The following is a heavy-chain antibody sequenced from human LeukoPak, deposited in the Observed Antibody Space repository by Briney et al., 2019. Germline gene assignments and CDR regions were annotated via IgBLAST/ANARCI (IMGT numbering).Heavy chain of an antibody. CDR1: GGSISSYY. CDR3: ARDTGYCSGGSCSTGAFDI. Sequence: SETLSLTCTVSGGSISSYYWSWIRQPPGKGLEWIGYIYYSGSTNYNPSLKSRVTISVDTSKNQFSLKPSSVTAADTAVYYCARDTGYCSGGSCSTGAFDIWGQGTMVTVSS. J-gene: IGHJ3*02. CDR2: IYYSGST. V-gene: IGHV4-59*01. D-gene: IGHD2-15*01.